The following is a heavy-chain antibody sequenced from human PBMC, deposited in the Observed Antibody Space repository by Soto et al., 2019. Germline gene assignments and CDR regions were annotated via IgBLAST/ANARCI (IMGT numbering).Heavy chain of an antibody. CDR1: GFTFNNYA. V-gene: IGHV3-23*01. CDR3: GKGNSKWGTGDAFDI. Sequence: LRLSCAASGFTFNNYALNWVRQAPGKGLEWVSSISGTGGSTFYAGSAKGRFTISRDDSKNTLFLQMTSLRAEDTAVYYCGKGNSKWGTGDAFDIWGQGTMVTVSS. CDR2: ISGTGGST. D-gene: IGHD7-27*01. J-gene: IGHJ3*02.